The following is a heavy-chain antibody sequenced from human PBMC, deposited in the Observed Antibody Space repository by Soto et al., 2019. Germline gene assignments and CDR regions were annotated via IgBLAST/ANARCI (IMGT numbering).Heavy chain of an antibody. CDR3: AREGNGYNLGPSVDFDY. CDR2: INPSGGST. D-gene: IGHD5-12*01. Sequence: QVQLVQSGAEVTKPGASVKVSCKASGYTFTNHYMHWVRQAPGQGLEWMGVINPSGGSTDYAQKCRGRGTMTRDAPTSTVYMEVSSLRSEDTAVFYCAREGNGYNLGPSVDFDYWGQGTLVTVSS. V-gene: IGHV1-46*01. CDR1: GYTFTNHY. J-gene: IGHJ4*02.